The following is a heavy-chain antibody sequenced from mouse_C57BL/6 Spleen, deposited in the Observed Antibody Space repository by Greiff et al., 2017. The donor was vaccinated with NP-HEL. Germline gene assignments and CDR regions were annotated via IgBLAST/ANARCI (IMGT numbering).Heavy chain of an antibody. V-gene: IGHV1-81*01. CDR1: GYTFTSYG. CDR3: ARYYYGSSYDFDV. D-gene: IGHD1-1*01. CDR2: IYPRSGNT. J-gene: IGHJ1*03. Sequence: QVQLQQSGAELARPGASVKLSCKASGYTFTSYGISWVKQSTGQGLEWIGEIYPRSGNTYYNEKFKGKATLTADKSSSTAYMELRSLTSEDSAVYFSARYYYGSSYDFDVWGTGTTVTVSS.